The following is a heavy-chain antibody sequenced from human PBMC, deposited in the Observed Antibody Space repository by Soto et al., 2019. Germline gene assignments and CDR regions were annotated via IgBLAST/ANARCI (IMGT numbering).Heavy chain of an antibody. CDR2: ISYDGSNK. D-gene: IGHD2-2*02. CDR3: SKYTDPRSYYYYYGMDV. V-gene: IGHV3-30*18. CDR1: GFTFSSYG. Sequence: GGSLRLSXAASGFTFSSYGMHWVRQAPGKGLEWVAVISYDGSNKYYADSVKGRFTISRDNSKNTLYLQMSSLRAEDTAVYYCSKYTDPRSYYYYYGMDVWGQGTTVTVSS. J-gene: IGHJ6*02.